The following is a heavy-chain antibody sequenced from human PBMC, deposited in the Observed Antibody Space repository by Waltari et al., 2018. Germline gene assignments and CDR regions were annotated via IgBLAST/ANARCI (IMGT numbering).Heavy chain of an antibody. Sequence: EVQLVESGGGLVQPGWSLKLSCAASGFTFSDSPMHWVRQAPGKGLEWVGRIRGKANNYATGYAAAVKGRFTISRDNSANMAYLQMSSLKTEDTGVYYCSRRFPGSDPWGQGTLVSVSS. CDR1: GFTFSDSP. V-gene: IGHV3-73*01. CDR2: IRGKANNYAT. D-gene: IGHD2-21*01. J-gene: IGHJ5*02. CDR3: SRRFPGSDP.